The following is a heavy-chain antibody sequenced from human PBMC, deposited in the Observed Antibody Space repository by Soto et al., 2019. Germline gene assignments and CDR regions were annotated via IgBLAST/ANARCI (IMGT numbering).Heavy chain of an antibody. J-gene: IGHJ4*02. CDR2: IWNAGNNK. CDR3: ARDSGSYLFDY. D-gene: IGHD1-26*01. CDR1: GFTFSSHA. V-gene: IGHV3-33*01. Sequence: SLRLSCAASGFTFSSHAMNWVRQAPGKGLEWVALIWNAGNNKYYTDAGSVKGRFTISRDNSRNTLYLEMNSVRSEDTAVYYCARDSGSYLFDYWGQGTLVTVSS.